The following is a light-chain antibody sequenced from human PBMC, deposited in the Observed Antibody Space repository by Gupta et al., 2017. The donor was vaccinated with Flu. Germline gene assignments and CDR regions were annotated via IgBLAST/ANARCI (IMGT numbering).Light chain of an antibody. CDR2: DAS. CDR1: LAISHY. CDR3: QQYEYLLPIT. J-gene: IGKJ5*01. Sequence: DIQMTQSPSSLSASVGDRVSITCQASLAISHYLNWYQQKPGKAPKLLIYDASNLETGVPSRFSGSGSGTNFTLTISSLQPEDIATYYCQQYEYLLPITFGQGTRLEMK. V-gene: IGKV1-33*01.